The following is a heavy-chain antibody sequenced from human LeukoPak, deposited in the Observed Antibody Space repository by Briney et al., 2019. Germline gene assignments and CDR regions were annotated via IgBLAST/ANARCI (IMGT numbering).Heavy chain of an antibody. CDR1: GFTFSSYA. CDR2: ISGSGGST. CDR3: AKDGTYCSGGSCYSVH. Sequence: GGSLRLSWAASGFTFSSYARSGVRQAPGEGLEWVSAISGSGGSTYYADSVKGRFTISRDNSKNTLYLQMNSLRAEDTAVYYCAKDGTYCSGGSCYSVHWGQGTLVTVSS. D-gene: IGHD2-15*01. J-gene: IGHJ4*02. V-gene: IGHV3-23*01.